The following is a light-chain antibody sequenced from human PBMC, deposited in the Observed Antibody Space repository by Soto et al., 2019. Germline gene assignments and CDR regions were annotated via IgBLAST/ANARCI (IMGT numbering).Light chain of an antibody. CDR3: SSYTSSSSPVV. J-gene: IGLJ2*01. Sequence: QSALTQPASVSGSPGQSITISCTGNSSDVGGYNDVSWYQQHPGKAPKLMIYDVSNRPSGVSHRFSGSKSGNTASLTISGSQAEDDTDYYCSSYTSSSSPVVLGGGTKLTVL. V-gene: IGLV2-14*01. CDR1: SSDVGGYND. CDR2: DVS.